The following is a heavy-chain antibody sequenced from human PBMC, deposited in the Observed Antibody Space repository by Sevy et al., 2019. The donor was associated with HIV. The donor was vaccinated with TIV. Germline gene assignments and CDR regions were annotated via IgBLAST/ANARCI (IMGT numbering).Heavy chain of an antibody. CDR3: VKDVGRGSGPSAEYFRH. V-gene: IGHV3-9*01. CDR1: GFSFDDYA. Sequence: GGSLRRSCAVYGFSFDDYAMHWVRQVPGKGLAWVAGISWNSAFIGYADSVEGRYTISRDNAKDSLYLQINSLIPEDTALYYCVKDVGRGSGPSAEYFRHGGQGTLFTVSS. J-gene: IGHJ1*01. D-gene: IGHD6-19*01. CDR2: ISWNSAFI.